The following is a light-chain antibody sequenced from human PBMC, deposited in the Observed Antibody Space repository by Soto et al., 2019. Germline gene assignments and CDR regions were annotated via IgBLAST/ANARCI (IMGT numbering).Light chain of an antibody. CDR1: QSVSNSY. CDR3: QQRSNWPQT. V-gene: IGKV3-11*01. J-gene: IGKJ1*01. CDR2: DAS. Sequence: EIVLTQSPGTLSLSPGDRATLSCRASQSVSNSYLAWYQQKPGQAPRLLIYDASNRATGIPARFSGSGSGTDFTLTISSLEPEDFAVYYCQQRSNWPQTFGQGTKVDIK.